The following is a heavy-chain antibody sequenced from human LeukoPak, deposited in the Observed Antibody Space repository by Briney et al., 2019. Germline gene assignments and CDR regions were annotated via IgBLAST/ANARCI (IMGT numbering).Heavy chain of an antibody. Sequence: SETLSLTCTVSGGSISSGDYYWSWLRQPPGKGLEWIGYIYYSGSTYYNPSLKSRVTISVDTSKNQFSLKLSSVTAADTAVYYCARAEMGEWLVNRWFDPWGQGTLVTVSS. J-gene: IGHJ5*02. D-gene: IGHD6-19*01. V-gene: IGHV4-30-4*01. CDR2: IYYSGST. CDR1: GGSISSGDYY. CDR3: ARAEMGEWLVNRWFDP.